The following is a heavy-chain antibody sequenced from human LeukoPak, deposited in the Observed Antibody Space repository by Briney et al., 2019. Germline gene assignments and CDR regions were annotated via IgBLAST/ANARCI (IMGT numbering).Heavy chain of an antibody. J-gene: IGHJ4*02. CDR2: IYPGDSDT. V-gene: IGHV5-51*01. CDR3: ARLSRPPLLWFDLIDY. CDR1: GYSFTSYW. Sequence: GESLKISCKGSGYSFTSYWIGWVRQMPGKGLEWMGIIYPGDSDTRCSPSFQGQVTISADKSISTAYLQWSSLKASDTAMYYCARLSRPPLLWFDLIDYWGQGTLVTVSS. D-gene: IGHD3-10*01.